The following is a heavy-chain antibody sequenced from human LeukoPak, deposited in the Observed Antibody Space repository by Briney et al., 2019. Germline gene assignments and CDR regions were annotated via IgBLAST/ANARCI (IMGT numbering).Heavy chain of an antibody. CDR2: ISYDGSNK. V-gene: IGHV3-30*18. CDR1: GFTFSSYG. Sequence: PGRSLRLSCAASGFTFSSYGMHWVRQAPGKGLEWVAVISYDGSNKYYADSVKGRFTISRDNSKNTLYLQMNSLRAEDTAVYYCAKDAFTDIVVVVAATPEFDYWGQGTLVTVSS. J-gene: IGHJ4*02. CDR3: AKDAFTDIVVVVAATPEFDY. D-gene: IGHD2-15*01.